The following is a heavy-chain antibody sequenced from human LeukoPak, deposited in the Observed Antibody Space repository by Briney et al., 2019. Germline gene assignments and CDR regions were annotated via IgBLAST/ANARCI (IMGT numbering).Heavy chain of an antibody. J-gene: IGHJ4*02. CDR3: ARANFLYCSSSTCLFDY. V-gene: IGHV1-2*02. D-gene: IGHD2-2*01. CDR1: GYTFTDYY. Sequence: GASVKVSSKASGYTFTDYYMHWVRQAPGQGFEWMGWINPNDGDTNYAQKFQGRVTMTRDTSISTAHMEVSRLRPDDTAVYYCARANFLYCSSSTCLFDYWGQGTLVTVSS. CDR2: INPNDGDT.